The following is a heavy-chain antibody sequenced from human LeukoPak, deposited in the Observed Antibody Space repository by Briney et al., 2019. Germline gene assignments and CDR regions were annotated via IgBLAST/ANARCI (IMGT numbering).Heavy chain of an antibody. CDR3: AKGRGRHCSGGSCAVFDY. CDR2: IKSKTDGGTT. J-gene: IGHJ4*02. CDR1: GVTFSNAW. V-gene: IGHV3-15*01. D-gene: IGHD2-15*01. Sequence: PGGSLRLSCAASGVTFSNAWMSWVRQAPGKGLEWVGRIKSKTDGGTTDYAAPVKGRFTISRDDSKNTLYLQMNSLKTEDTAVYYCAKGRGRHCSGGSCAVFDYWGQGTLVTVSS.